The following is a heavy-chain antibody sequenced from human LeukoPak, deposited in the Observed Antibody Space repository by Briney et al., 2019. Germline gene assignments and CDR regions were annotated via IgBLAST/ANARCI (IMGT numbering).Heavy chain of an antibody. D-gene: IGHD4-23*01. V-gene: IGHV3-7*04. Sequence: GGSLRLSCAASGFTFSSYWMSWVRHAPGKGLEWVANIKEDGTEKRYVESVKGRFTISRDNAKNSLFLQMNSLRAEDTAVYFCARDYGGWWGQGTLVTVSS. CDR2: IKEDGTEK. CDR1: GFTFSSYW. J-gene: IGHJ4*02. CDR3: ARDYGGW.